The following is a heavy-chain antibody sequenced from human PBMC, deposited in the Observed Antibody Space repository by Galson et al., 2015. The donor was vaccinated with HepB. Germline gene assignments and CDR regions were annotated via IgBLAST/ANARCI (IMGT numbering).Heavy chain of an antibody. CDR2: IDWDDDK. Sequence: PALVKPTQTLTLTCTFSGFSLNTRGLCVSWIRQPPGKALEWLARIDWDDDKYYNTSLKTRLPISRDTSKNQVVLTMTNMDPVDTATYYCARSRGYCVSTTCYAGAFDISGLGTMVTVSS. J-gene: IGHJ3*02. CDR1: GFSLNTRGLC. CDR3: ARSRGYCVSTTCYAGAFDI. D-gene: IGHD2-2*01. V-gene: IGHV2-70*11.